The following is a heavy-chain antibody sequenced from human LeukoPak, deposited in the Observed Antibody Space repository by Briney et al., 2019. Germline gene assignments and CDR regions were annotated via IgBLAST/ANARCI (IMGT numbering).Heavy chain of an antibody. Sequence: GRSLRLSCAASGFTFDDYAMHWVRQAPGKGLEWVSGISWNSGSIGYADSVKGRFTISRDNAKNSLYLQMNSLRAEDTALYYCAKGDVLRYFDGLDYWGQGTLVTVS. V-gene: IGHV3-9*01. CDR1: GFTFDDYA. CDR2: ISWNSGSI. CDR3: AKGDVLRYFDGLDY. J-gene: IGHJ4*02. D-gene: IGHD3-9*01.